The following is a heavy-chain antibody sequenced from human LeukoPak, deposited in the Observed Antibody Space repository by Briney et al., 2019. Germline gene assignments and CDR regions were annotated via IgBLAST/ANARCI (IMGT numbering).Heavy chain of an antibody. V-gene: IGHV1-2*06. Sequence: ASVKVSCKAARYTFTGYYMFWVRQAPGQGLEWMGRINPNSGGTNYAQKFQGRVTTTRDTSISTAYMELSRLRSDDTAVYYCARGYCSGGSCYSVENWFDPWGQGTLVTVSS. CDR1: RYTFTGYY. D-gene: IGHD2-15*01. CDR2: INPNSGGT. J-gene: IGHJ5*02. CDR3: ARGYCSGGSCYSVENWFDP.